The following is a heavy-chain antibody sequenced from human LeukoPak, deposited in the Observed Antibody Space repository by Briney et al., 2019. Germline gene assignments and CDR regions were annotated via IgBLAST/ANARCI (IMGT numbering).Heavy chain of an antibody. V-gene: IGHV4-34*01. Sequence: SETLSLTCAVYGGSFSGYYWSWIRQPPGKGLEWIGEINHSGSTNYNPSLKSRVTISVDTSKNQFSLRLTSVTAADTAVYYCARDPPGFDYYDSSVDDTNDYWGQGILVTVSS. CDR2: INHSGST. CDR1: GGSFSGYY. J-gene: IGHJ4*02. CDR3: ARDPPGFDYYDSSVDDTNDY. D-gene: IGHD3-22*01.